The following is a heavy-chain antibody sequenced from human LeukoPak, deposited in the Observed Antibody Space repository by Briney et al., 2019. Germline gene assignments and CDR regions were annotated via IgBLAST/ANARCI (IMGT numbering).Heavy chain of an antibody. CDR3: ARLHYYDTRPTFDP. Sequence: GGSLRLSCAASGFXFTDYYISWIRQAPGKGLEWVSYISSGSRSTNYADSVKGRFTISRDNAKNSLYLQMNSLRGEDTAVYYCARLHYYDTRPTFDPWGQGTLVTVSS. CDR2: ISSGSRST. D-gene: IGHD3-22*01. J-gene: IGHJ5*02. CDR1: GFXFTDYY. V-gene: IGHV3-11*06.